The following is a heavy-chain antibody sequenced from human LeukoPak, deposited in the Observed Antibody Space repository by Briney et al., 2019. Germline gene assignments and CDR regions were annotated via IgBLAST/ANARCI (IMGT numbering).Heavy chain of an antibody. CDR2: ISAYNGNT. CDR3: ARARRTMTTVTTWNWFDP. CDR1: GYTFTSYG. Sequence: EASVKVSCKASGYTFTSYGISWVRQAPGQGLEWMGWISAYNGNTNYAQKLQGRVTMTTDTSTSTAYMELRSLRSDDTAVYYCARARRTMTTVTTWNWFDPWGQGTLVTVSS. V-gene: IGHV1-18*01. D-gene: IGHD4-17*01. J-gene: IGHJ5*02.